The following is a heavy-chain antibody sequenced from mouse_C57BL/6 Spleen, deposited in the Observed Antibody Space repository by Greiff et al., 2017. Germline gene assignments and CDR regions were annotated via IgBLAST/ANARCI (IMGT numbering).Heavy chain of an antibody. V-gene: IGHV1-15*01. CDR3: TRSRHYYYAMDY. CDR2: IDPETGGT. CDR1: GYTFTDYE. Sequence: VQLQQSGAELVRPGASVTLSCKASGYTFTDYEMHWVKQTPVHGLEWIGAIDPETGGTAYNQKFKGKAILTADKSSSTAYMELRSLTSEDSAVDYSTRSRHYYYAMDYWGQGTSVTVSS. J-gene: IGHJ4*01.